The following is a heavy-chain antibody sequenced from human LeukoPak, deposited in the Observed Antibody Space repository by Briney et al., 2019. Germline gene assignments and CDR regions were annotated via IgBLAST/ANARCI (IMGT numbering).Heavy chain of an antibody. CDR1: EYTFTDYY. CDR2: INPIDGTT. CDR3: ARSTPPTYYYQSRRYFDY. J-gene: IGHJ4*02. Sequence: ASVKVSCKASEYTFTDYYVHWVRQAPGQGLEWMGKINPIDGTTGYAEKFQGRVTLTRDMSTNTVYVEMSSLSSEDTAMYYCARSTPPTYYYQSRRYFDYWGQGTLVTVSS. V-gene: IGHV1-46*01. D-gene: IGHD3-10*01.